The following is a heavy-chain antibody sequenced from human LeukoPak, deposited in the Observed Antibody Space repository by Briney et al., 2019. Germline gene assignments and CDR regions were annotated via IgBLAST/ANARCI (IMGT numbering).Heavy chain of an antibody. V-gene: IGHV4-59*12. J-gene: IGHJ4*02. CDR1: GDSISSYY. CDR3: AARRTYYYDSSGYKSGLNY. D-gene: IGHD3-22*01. CDR2: IYYSGSS. Sequence: PSETLSLTCTVSGDSISSYYWRWIRQPPGQGLGWIGYIYYSGSSNSNPSLNSQVTISGDTSKYQSSLKLSPVTAADTAVYYCAARRTYYYDSSGYKSGLNYWGQGTLVTVSS.